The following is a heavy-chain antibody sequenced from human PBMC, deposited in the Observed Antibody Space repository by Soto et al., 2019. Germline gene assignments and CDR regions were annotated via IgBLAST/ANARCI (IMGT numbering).Heavy chain of an antibody. CDR2: LDPSGTT. D-gene: IGHD3-10*01. CDR3: APRPPGGPQRGVFDY. Sequence: SEALSLTCSVAGGSMSTYYWTWIRQSPGRVPEWTGDLDPSGTTNTNPALDSRVTMSLDTSKNHFPLKLSAATTADTAVYYCAPRPPGGPQRGVFDYWSQGTLVTVSS. J-gene: IGHJ4*02. CDR1: GGSMSTYY. V-gene: IGHV4-4*09.